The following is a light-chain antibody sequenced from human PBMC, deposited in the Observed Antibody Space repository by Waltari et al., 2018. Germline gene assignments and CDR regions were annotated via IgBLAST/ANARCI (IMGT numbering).Light chain of an antibody. CDR3: QQYFRQGT. J-gene: IGKJ1*01. CDR2: KAS. CDR1: QSISSW. V-gene: IGKV1-5*03. Sequence: DIQMTQPPSTLSASVGDRVTITCRAGQSISSWLAWYQQKPGKAPKLLISKASTLESGVPSRFTGSGSGTEFTLTISSLQPDDFATYYCQQYFRQGTFGQGTNVEIK.